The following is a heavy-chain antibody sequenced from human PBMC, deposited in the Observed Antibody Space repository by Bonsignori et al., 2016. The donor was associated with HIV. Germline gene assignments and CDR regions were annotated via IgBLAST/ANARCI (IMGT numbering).Heavy chain of an antibody. D-gene: IGHD6-13*01. CDR2: IWYDGSNK. V-gene: IGHV3-33*06. CDR3: AKDLQGYSSSWYVDY. J-gene: IGHJ4*02. Sequence: WIRQPPGKGLEWVAVIWYDGSNKYYADSVKGRFTISRDNSKNTLYLQMNSLRAEDTAVYYCAKDLQGYSSSWYVDYWGQGTLVTVSS.